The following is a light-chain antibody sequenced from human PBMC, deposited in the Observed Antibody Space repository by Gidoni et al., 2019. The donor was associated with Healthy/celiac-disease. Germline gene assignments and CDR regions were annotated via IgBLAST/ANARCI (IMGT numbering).Light chain of an antibody. CDR3: QQSYSTLWT. CDR1: QSISSY. Sequence: DIQMTQSPSSLSASVGDRVTITCRARQSISSYLNWYQQKPGKAPKLLIYAASSLQSGVPSRFSGSGSGTDFTLTISSLQPEDFATYYCQQSYSTLWTFGQGTKVKSN. J-gene: IGKJ1*01. V-gene: IGKV1-39*01. CDR2: AAS.